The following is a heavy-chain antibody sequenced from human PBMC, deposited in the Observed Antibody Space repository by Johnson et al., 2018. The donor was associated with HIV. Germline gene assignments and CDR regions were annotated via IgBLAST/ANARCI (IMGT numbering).Heavy chain of an antibody. Sequence: QVQLVESGGGVVQPGGSLRFSCVASGFTFSRYGMQWVRQAPGKGLECVAVISSDGSNEYYADSVKGRFTLSRENPKNTLYLQMNSLRAEDTAVYYCAKSIVVVIAGNNDDAFDIWGQGTMVTVSS. CDR3: AKSIVVVIAGNNDDAFDI. CDR1: GFTFSRYG. CDR2: ISSDGSNE. V-gene: IGHV3-30*18. J-gene: IGHJ3*02. D-gene: IGHD2-21*01.